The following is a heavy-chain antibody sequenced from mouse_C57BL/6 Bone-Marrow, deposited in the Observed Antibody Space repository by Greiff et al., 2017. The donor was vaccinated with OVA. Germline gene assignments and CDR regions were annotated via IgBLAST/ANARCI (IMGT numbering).Heavy chain of an antibody. V-gene: IGHV14-3*01. Sequence: EVQLQQSVAELVRPGASVKLSCTASGFNIKNTYMHWVKQRPEQGLEWIGRIDPANGNTKSAPKFQGKATITVDTSSNTAYLQLISLTSEDTAIYYCARSGYDSSSWDWFAYWGQGTLVTVSA. J-gene: IGHJ3*01. D-gene: IGHD1-1*01. CDR3: ARSGYDSSSWDWFAY. CDR2: IDPANGNT. CDR1: GFNIKNTY.